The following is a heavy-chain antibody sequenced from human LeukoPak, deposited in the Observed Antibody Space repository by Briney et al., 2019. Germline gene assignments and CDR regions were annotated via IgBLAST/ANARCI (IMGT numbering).Heavy chain of an antibody. CDR3: ASAGYSSGWNPARFDY. CDR2: INTNTGNP. J-gene: IGHJ4*02. V-gene: IGHV7-4-1*02. Sequence: ASVKVSCKASGYTFTSYAMNWVRQAPGQGLEWMGWINTNTGNPTYAQGFTGRFVFSLDTSVSTAYLQISSLKAEDTAVYYCASAGYSSGWNPARFDYWGQGTLVTVSS. D-gene: IGHD6-19*01. CDR1: GYTFTSYA.